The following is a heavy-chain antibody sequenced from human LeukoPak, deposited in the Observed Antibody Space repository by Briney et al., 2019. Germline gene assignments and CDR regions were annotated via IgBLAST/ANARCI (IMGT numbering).Heavy chain of an antibody. J-gene: IGHJ6*02. CDR2: ISGGGDIT. CDR1: GFNFANHA. D-gene: IGHD3-10*01. V-gene: IGHV3-23*01. Sequence: GGSLRLSCAASGFNFANHAMSWVRQTAGKGLEWVSAISGGGDITYYADSVKGRFTISRDNSKDTLFLQMHSLRPEDTALYYCVKDMNPGGADVWGQGTTVTVSS. CDR3: VKDMNPGGADV.